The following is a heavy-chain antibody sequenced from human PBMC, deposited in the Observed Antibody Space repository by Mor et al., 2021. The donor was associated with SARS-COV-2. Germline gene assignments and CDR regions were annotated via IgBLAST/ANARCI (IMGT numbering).Heavy chain of an antibody. CDR3: ARDPSPQRAYSNGYGGYFDY. D-gene: IGHD5-18*01. Sequence: EKYYVDSVKGRFTISRDNAKNSLYLQMNGLRAEDSAVYSCARDPSPQRAYSNGYGGYFDYWGQGTLVTVSS. CDR2: EK. V-gene: IGHV3-7*01. J-gene: IGHJ4*02.